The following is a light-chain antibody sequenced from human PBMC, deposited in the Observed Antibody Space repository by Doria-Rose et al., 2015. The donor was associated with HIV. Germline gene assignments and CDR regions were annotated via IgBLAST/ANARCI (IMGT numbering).Light chain of an antibody. J-gene: IGKJ1*01. CDR3: HQYGTSWT. V-gene: IGKV3-20*01. CDR1: QSFSSTY. CDR2: DGS. Sequence: TQSPGTLSLSPGERATLSCRASQSFSSTYLAWYQQKPGLAPSLLIYDGSTRATGIPDRFSASGSGTDFTLTINRLEPEDFALYYCHQYGTSWTFGRGTKVEI.